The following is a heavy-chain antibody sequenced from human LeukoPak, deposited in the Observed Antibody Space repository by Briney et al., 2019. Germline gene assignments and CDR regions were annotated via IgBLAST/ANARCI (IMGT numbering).Heavy chain of an antibody. D-gene: IGHD3-10*01. CDR1: GFTFSSYE. CDR2: ISSSGSTI. CDR3: ARDHMYYYGSGSAFDY. Sequence: QPGGSLRLSCAASGFTFSSYEMNWVRQAPGKGLEWVSYISSSGSTIYYADSVKGRFTISRDNAKNSLYLQMNSLRAEDTALYYCARDHMYYYGSGSAFDYWGQGTLVTVSS. V-gene: IGHV3-48*03. J-gene: IGHJ4*02.